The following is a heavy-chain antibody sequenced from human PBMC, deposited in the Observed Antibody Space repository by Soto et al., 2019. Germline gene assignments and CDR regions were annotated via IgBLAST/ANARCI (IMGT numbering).Heavy chain of an antibody. CDR3: ARGMGYYYDSSGYYYVPHFDY. CDR1: GGSFSGYY. Sequence: SETLSLTCAVYGGSFSGYYWSWIRQPPGKGLERIGEINHSGSTNYNPSLKSRVTISVDTSKNQFSLKLSSVTAADTAVYYCARGMGYYYDSSGYYYVPHFDYWGQGTLVTVSS. CDR2: INHSGST. V-gene: IGHV4-34*01. J-gene: IGHJ4*02. D-gene: IGHD3-22*01.